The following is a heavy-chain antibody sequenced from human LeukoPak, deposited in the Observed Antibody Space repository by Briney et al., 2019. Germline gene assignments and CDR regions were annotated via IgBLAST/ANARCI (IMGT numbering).Heavy chain of an antibody. V-gene: IGHV3-15*01. D-gene: IGHD1-26*01. J-gene: IGHJ4*02. Sequence: GGSLRLSCAASGFTFSNAWMSWVRQAPGKGLEWVGRIKSKTDGGTTDYAAPVKGRFTISRDDTGTTLYLQMNSLKTEDTAVYYCTTHTGTYYEIDYRGQGTLVTVSS. CDR2: IKSKTDGGTT. CDR3: TTHTGTYYEIDY. CDR1: GFTFSNAW.